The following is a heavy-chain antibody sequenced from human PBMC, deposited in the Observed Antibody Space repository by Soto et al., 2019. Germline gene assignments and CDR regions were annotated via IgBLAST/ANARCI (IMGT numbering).Heavy chain of an antibody. CDR1: GYTFSNYD. V-gene: IGHV1-8*01. J-gene: IGHJ4*02. CDR2: VNPNNGDT. Sequence: QVQLVQSGAELKKPGASVKVSCKASGYTFSNYDMNWMRQATGQGPEWIGWVNPNNGDTGYAQKFQGRVTLTTDISTTTAYMELTSLRSEDMAIYYCAKVSRKGSAIDFDYWGQGTLITVSS. CDR3: AKVSRKGSAIDFDY. D-gene: IGHD3-10*01.